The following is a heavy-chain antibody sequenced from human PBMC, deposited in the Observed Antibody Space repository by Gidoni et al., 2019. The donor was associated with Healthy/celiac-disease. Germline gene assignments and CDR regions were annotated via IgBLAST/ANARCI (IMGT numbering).Heavy chain of an antibody. CDR1: GGSISSSSYY. V-gene: IGHV4-39*02. CDR2: IYYSGST. J-gene: IGHJ1*01. Sequence: QLQLQESGPGLVKPSETLSLTCTVSGGSISSSSYYWGWIRQPPGKGLEWIGSIYYSGSTYYNPSLKSRVTISVDTSKNQFSLKLSSVTAADTAVYYCARESWSQYFQHWGQGTLVTVSS. CDR3: ARESWSQYFQH. D-gene: IGHD6-13*01.